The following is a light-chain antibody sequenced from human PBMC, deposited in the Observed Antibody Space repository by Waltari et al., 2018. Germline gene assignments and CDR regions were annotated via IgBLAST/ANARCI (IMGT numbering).Light chain of an antibody. V-gene: IGKV3-20*01. CDR1: RIGSRS. CDR2: AAS. Sequence: EIVLTQSPGTLSLSPGQRVTLSCRASRIGSRSLAWYQQKPGQAPRLLIYAASTRAPGIPDRFSGSGSGTDFSLTISRLEPEDFAVYYCQHYVRLPATFGQGTKVEIK. J-gene: IGKJ1*01. CDR3: QHYVRLPAT.